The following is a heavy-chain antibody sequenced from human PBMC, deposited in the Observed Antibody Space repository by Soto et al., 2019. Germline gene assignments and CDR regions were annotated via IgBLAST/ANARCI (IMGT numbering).Heavy chain of an antibody. CDR2: IKPDGREL. Sequence: PGGSLRLSCAASGFIFSSAWMTWVRQAPGKWLEWVANIKPDGRELYYGDSVKGRFTISRDNARNSLYLQMSSLRAEDTAVYYCARQSLLKSIPIYGYFYYAMDVWGQGTSVTVSS. CDR3: ARQSLLKSIPIYGYFYYAMDV. J-gene: IGHJ6*02. CDR1: GFIFSSAW. D-gene: IGHD3-3*01. V-gene: IGHV3-7*03.